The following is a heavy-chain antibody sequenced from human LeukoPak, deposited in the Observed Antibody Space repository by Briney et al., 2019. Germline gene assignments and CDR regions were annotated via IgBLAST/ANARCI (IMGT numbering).Heavy chain of an antibody. CDR2: IIPIFGTA. J-gene: IGHJ5*02. CDR1: GGTFSSYA. CDR3: ARAFWSGYYSGNWFDP. V-gene: IGHV1-69*13. D-gene: IGHD3-3*01. Sequence: GASVKVSCKASGGTFSSYAISWVRQAPGQGLEWMGGIIPIFGTANYAQKFQGRVTITADESTSTAYMELSSLRSEDTAMYYCARAFWSGYYSGNWFDPWGQGTLVTVSS.